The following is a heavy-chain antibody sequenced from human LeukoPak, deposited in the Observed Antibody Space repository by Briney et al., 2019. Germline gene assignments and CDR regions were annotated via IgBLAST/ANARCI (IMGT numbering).Heavy chain of an antibody. D-gene: IGHD2-2*01. CDR3: ARDSGPDHYAYYMDV. Sequence: SETLSLTCTVSGGSISSYYWSWLRQPPGKGLEWIGYIYYSGSTNYNPSLKSRVTISVDTSKNQFSLKLSSVTAADTAVYYCARDSGPDHYAYYMDVWGKGTTVTVSS. CDR2: IYYSGST. J-gene: IGHJ6*03. CDR1: GGSISSYY. V-gene: IGHV4-59*01.